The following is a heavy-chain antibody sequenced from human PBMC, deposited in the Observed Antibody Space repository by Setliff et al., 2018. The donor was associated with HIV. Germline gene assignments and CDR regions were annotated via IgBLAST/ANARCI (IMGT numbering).Heavy chain of an antibody. CDR2: ISSDGSTT. V-gene: IGHV3-74*01. Sequence: GGSLRLSCVGSGFTSSDYGIHWVRQAPGKGLVWVSRISSDGSTTTYADSVKGRFTISRDNAKNSLYLQMNSLRVEDTALYYCARTGVAVTDRYFDLWGRGTLVTVSS. D-gene: IGHD3-3*01. CDR1: GFTSSDYG. CDR3: ARTGVAVTDRYFDL. J-gene: IGHJ2*01.